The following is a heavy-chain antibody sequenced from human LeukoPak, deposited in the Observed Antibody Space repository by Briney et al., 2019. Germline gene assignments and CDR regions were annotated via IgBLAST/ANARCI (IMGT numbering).Heavy chain of an antibody. CDR1: GGTFTNYA. CDR2: IIPILDVT. CDR3: ARLASGWYIDN. Sequence: GSSVKVSCKASGGTFTNYAINWVRQAPGQGLEWMGRIIPILDVTNYAQKFQGRVTITADQSTSTAYMELSSLKASDTAMYYCARLASGWYIDNWGQGTLVTVSS. J-gene: IGHJ4*02. V-gene: IGHV1-69*04. D-gene: IGHD6-19*01.